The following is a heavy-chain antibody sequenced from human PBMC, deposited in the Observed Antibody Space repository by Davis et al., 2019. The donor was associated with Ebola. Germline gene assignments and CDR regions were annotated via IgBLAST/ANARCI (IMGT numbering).Heavy chain of an antibody. J-gene: IGHJ4*02. V-gene: IGHV1-18*01. Sequence: ASVKVSCKASGYTFTSYGISWVRQAPGQGLAWMGWISAYNGNTNYAQKLQGRVTMTTDTSTSTAYMELRSLGSDDTAVYYCARDWGLYYDSSGPTDYWGQGTLVTVSS. CDR2: ISAYNGNT. CDR3: ARDWGLYYDSSGPTDY. D-gene: IGHD3-22*01. CDR1: GYTFTSYG.